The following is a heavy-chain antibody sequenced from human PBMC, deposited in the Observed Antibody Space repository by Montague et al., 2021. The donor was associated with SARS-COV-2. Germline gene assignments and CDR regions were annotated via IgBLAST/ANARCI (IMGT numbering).Heavy chain of an antibody. CDR1: GGSVSSGSYY. V-gene: IGHV4-61*01. CDR2: IDYSGST. Sequence: SETLSLTCIVSGGSVSSGSYYWSWIRQPPGKGLEWIGYIDYSGSTNYNPSLKSRVTISVDTSKNQFSRKLSSVTAADTAVYYCARDPWRITIFGVVTRYGMDVWGQGTTVTVSS. D-gene: IGHD3-3*01. J-gene: IGHJ6*02. CDR3: ARDPWRITIFGVVTRYGMDV.